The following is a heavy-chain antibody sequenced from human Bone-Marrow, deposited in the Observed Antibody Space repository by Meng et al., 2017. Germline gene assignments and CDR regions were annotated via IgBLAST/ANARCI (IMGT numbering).Heavy chain of an antibody. J-gene: IGHJ4*02. V-gene: IGHV1-69*06. Sequence: QVQGVQSGGWVKKPGSSVKGSCKASGGPFRSYAISWVRQAPGKGLGWMGGIIPIFGTANYAQKFQGRVTITADKSTSTAYMELSSLRSDDTAVYYCARGLRWDFDYWGQGTLVTVSS. CDR3: ARGLRWDFDY. CDR2: IIPIFGTA. D-gene: IGHD4-23*01. CDR1: GGPFRSYA.